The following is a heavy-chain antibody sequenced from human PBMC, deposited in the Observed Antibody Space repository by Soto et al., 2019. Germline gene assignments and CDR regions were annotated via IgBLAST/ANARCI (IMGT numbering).Heavy chain of an antibody. D-gene: IGHD1-26*01. CDR1: GFTFSIYA. CDR3: AKIGPRLVGYFDY. V-gene: IGHV3-23*01. CDR2: ISGSGGST. J-gene: IGHJ4*02. Sequence: EVQLLGSGGGWVQAGGSLRLSFAASGFTFSIYAMSWVRQAPGKGLEWVAAISGSGGSTYYADSVKGRFTISRDNSKNTLYLQMNSLRAEDTAIYYCAKIGPRLVGYFDYWGQGTLVTVSS.